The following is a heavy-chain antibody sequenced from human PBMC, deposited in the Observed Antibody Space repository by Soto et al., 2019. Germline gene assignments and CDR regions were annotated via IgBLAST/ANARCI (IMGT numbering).Heavy chain of an antibody. D-gene: IGHD3-22*01. CDR1: GFTFSSYA. CDR2: ISYDGSNK. Sequence: QVQLVESGGGGVQPGRSLRLSCAASGFTFSSYAMHWVRQAPGKGLEWVAVISYDGSNKYYADSVKGRFTISRDNSKNTLYLQMNSLRAEDTAVYYCAHYYDSSGLGYWGQGTLVTVSS. J-gene: IGHJ4*02. V-gene: IGHV3-30-3*01. CDR3: AHYYDSSGLGY.